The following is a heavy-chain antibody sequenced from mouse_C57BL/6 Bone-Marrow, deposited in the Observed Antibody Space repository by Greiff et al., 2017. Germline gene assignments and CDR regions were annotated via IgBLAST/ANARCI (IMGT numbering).Heavy chain of an antibody. J-gene: IGHJ2*01. D-gene: IGHD1-1*01. CDR1: GYTFTSYW. CDR3: ARDYYGSSSDY. V-gene: IGHV1-64*01. CDR2: IHPNSGST. Sequence: QVQLQQSGAELVKPGASVKLSCKASGYTFTSYWMHWVKQRPGQGLEWIGMIHPNSGSTNYNEKFKSKATLTVDKSSSTAYMQLSSLTSEDSAVYYSARDYYGSSSDYWGQGTTLTVSS.